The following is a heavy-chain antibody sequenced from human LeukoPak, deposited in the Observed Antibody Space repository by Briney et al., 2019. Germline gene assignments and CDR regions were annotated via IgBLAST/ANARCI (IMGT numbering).Heavy chain of an antibody. CDR1: GFIVTNNY. CDR3: ARDPPAVLIDTYG. D-gene: IGHD2-8*01. V-gene: IGHV3-66*01. Sequence: GGSLRLSCTASGFIVTNNYINWVRQAPGKGLEWVSLVYSGGSTYYADSVKGRFTISRDNSKNMVYLQMNSLRAEDTAMYYCARDPPAVLIDTYGWGQGILVTVSS. J-gene: IGHJ4*02. CDR2: VYSGGST.